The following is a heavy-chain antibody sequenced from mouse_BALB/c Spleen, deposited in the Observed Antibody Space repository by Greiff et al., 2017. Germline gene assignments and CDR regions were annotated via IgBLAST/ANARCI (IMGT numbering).Heavy chain of an antibody. Sequence: EVQLKESGPELVKPGASVKISCKASGYSFTGYFMNWVMQSHGKSLEWIGRINPYNGDTFYNQKFKGKATLTVDKSSSTAHMELRSLASEDSAVYYCALITTGYYAMDYWGQGTSVTVSS. J-gene: IGHJ4*01. CDR2: INPYNGDT. D-gene: IGHD2-4*01. V-gene: IGHV1-20*02. CDR3: ALITTGYYAMDY. CDR1: GYSFTGYF.